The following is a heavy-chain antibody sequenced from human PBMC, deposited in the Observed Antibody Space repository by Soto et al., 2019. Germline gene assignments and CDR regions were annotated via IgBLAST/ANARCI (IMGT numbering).Heavy chain of an antibody. CDR2: TSGRGNT. J-gene: IGHJ4*02. Sequence: WTWIRQLPGKGLEWVGSTSGRGNTFYNPSLTSRGTISLDPSQRRDSLRLTSVTDADTAIYFWARGGSGTYHVWGQGTLVIVPS. D-gene: IGHD3-10*01. CDR3: ARGGSGTYHV. V-gene: IGHV4-31*02.